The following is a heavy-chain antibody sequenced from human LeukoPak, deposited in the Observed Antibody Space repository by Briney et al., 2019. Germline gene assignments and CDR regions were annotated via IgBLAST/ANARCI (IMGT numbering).Heavy chain of an antibody. D-gene: IGHD3-10*01. CDR1: GYTFTSYG. CDR3: ARADMVRGVITKYYYYMDV. Sequence: ASVKVSCKASGYTFTSYGISWVRQAPGQGLEWMGWISAYNGNTNYAQKLQGRVTMTTDTSTSTAYMELRSLRSDDTAVYYCARADMVRGVITKYYYYMDVWGKGTTVTVSS. J-gene: IGHJ6*03. CDR2: ISAYNGNT. V-gene: IGHV1-18*01.